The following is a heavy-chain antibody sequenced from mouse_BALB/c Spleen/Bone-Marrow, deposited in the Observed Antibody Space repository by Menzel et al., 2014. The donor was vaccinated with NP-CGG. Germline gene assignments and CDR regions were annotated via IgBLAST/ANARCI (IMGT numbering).Heavy chain of an antibody. Sequence: VQLQQSGAELVKPGASVKLSCRAPGYTFTNYYMYWVKQRPGQGLEWIGEINPSNGGTNFNEKFKSKATLTVDKSSSTAYMQHSSLTSEDSAVYYCTRLPHWGQGTSVTVSS. CDR1: GYTFTNYY. CDR3: TRLPH. D-gene: IGHD5-1*01. V-gene: IGHV1S81*02. CDR2: INPSNGGT. J-gene: IGHJ4*01.